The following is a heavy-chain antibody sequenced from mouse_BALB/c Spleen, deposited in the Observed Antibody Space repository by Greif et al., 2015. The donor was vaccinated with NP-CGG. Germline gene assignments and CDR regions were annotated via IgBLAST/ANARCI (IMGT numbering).Heavy chain of an antibody. CDR1: GYTFTSYW. D-gene: IGHD2-3*01. CDR2: INPSNGRT. Sequence: QVQLKESGAELVKPGASVKLSCKASGYTFTSYWMHWVKQRPGQGLEWIGEINPSNGRTNYNEKFKSKATLTVDKSSSTAYMQLSSLTSEDSAVYYYAIYDGYYYYAMDYWGQGTSVTVSS. J-gene: IGHJ4*01. V-gene: IGHV1S81*02. CDR3: AIYDGYYYYAMDY.